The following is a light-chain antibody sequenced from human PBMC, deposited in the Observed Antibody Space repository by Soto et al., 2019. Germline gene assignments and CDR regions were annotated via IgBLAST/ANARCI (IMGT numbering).Light chain of an antibody. CDR3: QQYGSSPRVT. V-gene: IGKV3-20*01. Sequence: EIVLTQSPATLSVSPGETATLSCRASQSVSSNYLAWYQQKPGQAPRLLIYGASSRATGIPDRFSGSGSGTDFTLTISRLEPEDFAVYYCQQYGSSPRVTFGPGTKVDIK. CDR2: GAS. J-gene: IGKJ3*01. CDR1: QSVSSNY.